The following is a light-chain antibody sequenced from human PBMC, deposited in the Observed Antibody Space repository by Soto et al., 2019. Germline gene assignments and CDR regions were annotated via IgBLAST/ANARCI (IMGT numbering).Light chain of an antibody. J-gene: IGKJ4*01. Sequence: EIVLTQSPATLSLSPGERATLSRRASQSVSSYLAWYQQKPGQAPRLLIYDASNRATGIPARFSGSGSGTDFTLTISSLEPEDFAVYYCQQRSNWPRGLTFGGGTKVDIK. CDR1: QSVSSY. CDR3: QQRSNWPRGLT. CDR2: DAS. V-gene: IGKV3-11*01.